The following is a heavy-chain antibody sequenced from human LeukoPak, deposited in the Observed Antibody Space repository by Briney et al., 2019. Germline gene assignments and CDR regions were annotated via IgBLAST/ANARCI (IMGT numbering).Heavy chain of an antibody. Sequence: SETLSLTCTVSGDAISDYYWTWIRQPPGKGLEWIGYIYDSGTTNYNPSLKSRVTISMDTSKNQFSLNPKSVTAADTAIYYCARDRYCSGGYCYSGRFDPWGQGTLVTVSS. J-gene: IGHJ5*02. D-gene: IGHD2-15*01. V-gene: IGHV4-59*01. CDR2: IYDSGTT. CDR1: GDAISDYY. CDR3: ARDRYCSGGYCYSGRFDP.